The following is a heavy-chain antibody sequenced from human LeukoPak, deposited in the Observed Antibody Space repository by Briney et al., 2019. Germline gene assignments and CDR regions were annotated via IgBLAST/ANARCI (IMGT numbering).Heavy chain of an antibody. D-gene: IGHD5-18*01. Sequence: GTSLRLSCAASAFTFSSYAMHWVRQAPGKALEWVADISYDGSYKYYADSMKGRFTISRDNSKNTLYLQMNSLRAEDTAVYYCARGQRRHTDMAPSFDYWGQGTLVTVSS. V-gene: IGHV3-30*04. CDR2: ISYDGSYK. CDR1: AFTFSSYA. J-gene: IGHJ4*02. CDR3: ARGQRRHTDMAPSFDY.